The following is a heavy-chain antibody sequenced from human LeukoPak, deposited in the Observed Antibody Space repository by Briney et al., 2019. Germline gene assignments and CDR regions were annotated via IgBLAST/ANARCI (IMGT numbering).Heavy chain of an antibody. CDR1: GFTFSGSW. V-gene: IGHV3-7*03. CDR3: TTDTWYSAGH. J-gene: IGHJ4*02. D-gene: IGHD2-15*01. Sequence: PGGSLRLSCTASGFTFSGSWMAWIRQAPGKGLEWVAIIKKDGSEKYYVDSMKGRFTISRDNAKNSLFLRMNSLRAEDTAIYYCTTDTWYSAGHWGQGTLVTVSS. CDR2: IKKDGSEK.